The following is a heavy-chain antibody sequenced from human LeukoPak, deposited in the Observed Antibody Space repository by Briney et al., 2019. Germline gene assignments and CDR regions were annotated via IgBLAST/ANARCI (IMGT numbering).Heavy chain of an antibody. Sequence: GGSLRLSCAASGFTFSSYAMSWVRQAPGKGLEWVSAIGGSGGSTYYADSVKGRFTISRDDSENTLYLQMNSLRAEDTAVYYCARGTYGSFLYWGQGALVTVSS. CDR3: ARGTYGSFLY. CDR1: GFTFSSYA. D-gene: IGHD3-10*01. V-gene: IGHV3-23*01. J-gene: IGHJ4*02. CDR2: IGGSGGST.